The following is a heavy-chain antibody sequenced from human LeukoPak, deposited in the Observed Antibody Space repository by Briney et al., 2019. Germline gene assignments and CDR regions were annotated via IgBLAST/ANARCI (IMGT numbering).Heavy chain of an antibody. Sequence: GGSLRLSCAASGFTFSSYWMSWVRQAPGKGLEWVANIKPDGSEKHYVDSVKGRFTISRDNSENTLYLQMNSLRAEDTAVYYCAKSSHIGRPGGFDFWGQGTLVTVSS. D-gene: IGHD2-8*02. CDR2: IKPDGSEK. J-gene: IGHJ4*02. CDR1: GFTFSSYW. CDR3: AKSSHIGRPGGFDF. V-gene: IGHV3-7*05.